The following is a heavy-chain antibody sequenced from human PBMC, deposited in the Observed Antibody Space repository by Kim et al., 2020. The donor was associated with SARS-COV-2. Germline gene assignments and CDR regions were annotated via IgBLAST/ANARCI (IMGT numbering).Heavy chain of an antibody. V-gene: IGHV3-74*01. Sequence: RYANSGKGRFTISRDNARNTLFLQMKSLRAEDTAVYYCAAAAGIAVPATEHWGQGILVTVSS. J-gene: IGHJ1*01. CDR3: AAAAGIAVPATEH. D-gene: IGHD6-19*01.